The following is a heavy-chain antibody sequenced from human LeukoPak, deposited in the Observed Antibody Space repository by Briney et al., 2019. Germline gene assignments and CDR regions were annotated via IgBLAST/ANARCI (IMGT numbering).Heavy chain of an antibody. CDR1: GFNFNSYA. V-gene: IGHV3-23*01. CDR3: AKGSGGSGSFYNHFDC. D-gene: IGHD3-10*01. CDR2: ISGSGGTT. Sequence: GGSLRLSCAASGFNFNSYAMSWVRQAPGKGLEWVSAISGSGGTTYYADSVKGRFTISRDNSKNTLSLQMNSLRTEDTAVFYCAKGSGGSGSFYNHFDCWGQGTLVTVSS. J-gene: IGHJ4*02.